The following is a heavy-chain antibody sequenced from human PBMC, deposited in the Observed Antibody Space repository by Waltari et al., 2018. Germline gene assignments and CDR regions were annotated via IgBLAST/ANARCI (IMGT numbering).Heavy chain of an antibody. CDR2: IRSKANSYAT. J-gene: IGHJ4*02. Sequence: EVQLVESGGGLVQPGGSLKLSCAASGFTFSGSAMHWVRQASGKGLEWVGRIRSKANSYATAYAASVKGRFTISRDDSKNTAYLQMNSLKTEDTAVYYCTSLKVGATGYWGQGTLVTVSS. CDR3: TSLKVGATGY. D-gene: IGHD1-26*01. CDR1: GFTFSGSA. V-gene: IGHV3-73*02.